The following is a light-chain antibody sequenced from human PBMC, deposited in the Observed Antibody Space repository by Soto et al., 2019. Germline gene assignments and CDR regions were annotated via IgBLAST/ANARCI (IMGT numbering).Light chain of an antibody. Sequence: QLVLTQPPSVSGAPGQRVTISCTGSSSNVGAGYDVHWYQQLPGTAPKLLIYGNNNRPSGVPDRFSGSKSGTSASLAITGLQAEDEADYYCQSYDNSLRVVFGGGTKLTVL. V-gene: IGLV1-40*01. J-gene: IGLJ2*01. CDR3: QSYDNSLRVV. CDR1: SSNVGAGYD. CDR2: GNN.